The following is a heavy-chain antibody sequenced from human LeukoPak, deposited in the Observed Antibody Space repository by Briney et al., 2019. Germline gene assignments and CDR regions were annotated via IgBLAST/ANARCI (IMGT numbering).Heavy chain of an antibody. CDR3: ARAARITGTTYFDY. V-gene: IGHV4-4*07. J-gene: IGHJ4*02. Sequence: SETLSLTRTVSGGSISSYYWSWIRQPAGKGLEWIGRIYTSGSTNYNPSLKSRVTMSVDTSKNQFSLKLSSVSAADTAVYYCARAARITGTTYFDYWGQGTLVTVSS. D-gene: IGHD1-7*01. CDR2: IYTSGST. CDR1: GGSISSYY.